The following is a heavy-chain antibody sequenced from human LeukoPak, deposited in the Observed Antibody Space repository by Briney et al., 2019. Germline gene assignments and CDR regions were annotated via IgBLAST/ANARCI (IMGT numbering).Heavy chain of an antibody. CDR3: ARDLNYYDSSGYGH. V-gene: IGHV3-53*01. CDR2: IYSGGSP. D-gene: IGHD3-22*01. Sequence: GGPLRLSCAASGFTFSTNYMSWVRQAPGKGLEWVSVIYSGGSPYYADSVKGRFTISRDNSKNTLYLQMNSLRAEDTAVYYCARDLNYYDSSGYGHWGQGTLVTVSS. CDR1: GFTFSTNY. J-gene: IGHJ4*02.